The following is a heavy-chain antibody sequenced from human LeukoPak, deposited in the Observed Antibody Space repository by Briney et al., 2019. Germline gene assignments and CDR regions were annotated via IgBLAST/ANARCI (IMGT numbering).Heavy chain of an antibody. Sequence: GGSLRLSCAAPGFTFNNYAMHWVGQAPGKGLGWAAVISWNSCSIGYADSVKGRFTISRDNAKNSLYLQMNSLRAEDTALYYCAKDLGSSGWPRGAFDIWGQGTMVTVSS. J-gene: IGHJ3*02. V-gene: IGHV3-9*01. CDR1: GFTFNNYA. CDR2: ISWNSCSI. D-gene: IGHD6-19*01. CDR3: AKDLGSSGWPRGAFDI.